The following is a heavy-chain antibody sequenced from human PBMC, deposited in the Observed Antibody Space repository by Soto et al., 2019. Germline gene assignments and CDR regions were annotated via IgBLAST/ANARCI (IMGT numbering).Heavy chain of an antibody. J-gene: IGHJ6*02. CDR2: AYYSGST. D-gene: IGHD4-4*01. CDR1: GKSVSTFY. V-gene: IGHV4-59*02. CDR3: ARGTDYTQIASYHYGMDV. Sequence: SETLSLTCTVSGKSVSTFYWSWIRQPPGKGLEWIGHAYYSGSTNYDPSLKSRVTISVDMSKNQISLRLTSVTAADTAVYYCARGTDYTQIASYHYGMDVWGQGTSVTVSS.